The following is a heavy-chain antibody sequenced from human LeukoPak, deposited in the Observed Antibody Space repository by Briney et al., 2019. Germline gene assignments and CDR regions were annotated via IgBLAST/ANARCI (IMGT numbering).Heavy chain of an antibody. CDR1: GFTFSSYE. Sequence: GGSLRLSCAASGFTFSSYEMNWVRQAPGKGLEWVSYISSSGSTIYYADSVKGRFTISRDNAKTSLYLQMNSLRAEDTAVYYCARDPGREDFYGMDVWGKGTTVTVSS. V-gene: IGHV3-48*03. CDR3: ARDPGREDFYGMDV. J-gene: IGHJ6*04. D-gene: IGHD1-26*01. CDR2: ISSSGSTI.